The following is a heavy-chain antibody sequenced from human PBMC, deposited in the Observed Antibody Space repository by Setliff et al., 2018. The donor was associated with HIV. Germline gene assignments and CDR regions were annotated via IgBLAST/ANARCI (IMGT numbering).Heavy chain of an antibody. V-gene: IGHV4-59*11. Sequence: LSLTCAVSGGSISSHYWSWIRQPPGKGLEWIGYIYYSGNSNYNPSLKSRVTRSVDTSKTQVSLRLSSVTAADTAVYFCARRTNGYAALDYWGQGTLVTVSS. CDR3: ARRTNGYAALDY. CDR2: IYYSGNS. CDR1: GGSISSHY. J-gene: IGHJ4*02. D-gene: IGHD5-12*01.